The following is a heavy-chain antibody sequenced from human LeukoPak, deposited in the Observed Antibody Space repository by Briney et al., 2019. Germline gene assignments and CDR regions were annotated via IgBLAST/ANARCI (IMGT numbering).Heavy chain of an antibody. CDR2: INHSGST. V-gene: IGHV4-34*01. CDR1: GGSFSGYY. D-gene: IGHD3-10*01. Sequence: NPSETLSLTCAVYGGSFSGYYWSWIRQPPGKGLEWIGEINHSGSTNYNPSLKSRVTISVDTSKNQFSLKLSSVTAADTAVYYCARHYYGSGSYYTYYYYYYMDVWGKGTTVTISS. J-gene: IGHJ6*03. CDR3: ARHYYGSGSYYTYYYYYYMDV.